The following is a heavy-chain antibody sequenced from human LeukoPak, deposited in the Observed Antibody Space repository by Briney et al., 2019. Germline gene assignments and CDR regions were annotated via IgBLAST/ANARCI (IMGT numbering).Heavy chain of an antibody. J-gene: IGHJ4*02. CDR1: GYTFTSYY. V-gene: IGHV1-18*04. D-gene: IGHD2-15*01. CDR2: ISAYNGNT. CDR3: ARDPGYCSGGSCYSDY. Sequence: ASVKVSCKASGYTFTSYYMHWVRQAPGQGLEWMGRISAYNGNTNYAQKLQGRVTMTTDTSTSTAYMELRSLRSDDTAVYYCARDPGYCSGGSCYSDYWGQGTLVTVSS.